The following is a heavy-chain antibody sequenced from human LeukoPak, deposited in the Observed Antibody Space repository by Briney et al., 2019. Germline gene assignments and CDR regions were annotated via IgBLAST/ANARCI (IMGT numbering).Heavy chain of an antibody. CDR2: ISAYNGNT. CDR1: GYTFTGYY. CDR3: ARETLHYYYGSGSTMTLDY. Sequence: ASVKVSCKASGYTFTGYYMHWVRQAPGRGLEWMGWISAYNGNTNYAQKLQGRVTMTTDTSTSTAYMELRSLRSDDTAVYYCARETLHYYYGSGSTMTLDYWGQGTLVTVSS. V-gene: IGHV1-18*04. D-gene: IGHD3-10*01. J-gene: IGHJ4*02.